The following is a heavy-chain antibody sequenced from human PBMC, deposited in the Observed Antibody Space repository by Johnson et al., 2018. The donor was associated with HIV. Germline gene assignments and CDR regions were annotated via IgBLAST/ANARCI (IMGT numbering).Heavy chain of an antibody. D-gene: IGHD1-1*01. CDR3: ARPQGTGDAFDI. CDR2: ISYDGSNK. CDR1: GFTLRSYA. J-gene: IGHJ3*02. Sequence: QVQLVESGGGVVQPGRSLRLSCGASGFTLRSYAMHWVRQAPGKGLEWVAVISYDGSNKYYADSVKGRFTISRDNSKNTLYLQMNSLRAEDTAVYYCARPQGTGDAFDIWGQGTMVTVSS. V-gene: IGHV3-30*04.